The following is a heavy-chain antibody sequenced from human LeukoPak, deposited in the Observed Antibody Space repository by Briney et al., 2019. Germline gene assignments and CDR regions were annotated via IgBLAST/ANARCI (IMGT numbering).Heavy chain of an antibody. Sequence: ASVKVSCKASGYTFTSYYMHWVRQASGQGLEWMGIINPSGGSTSYAQKFQGRVTMTRDTSTSTVYMELSSLRSEDTAVYYCARGARVLKYCSGGSCYESNWFDPWGQGTLVTVSS. V-gene: IGHV1-46*01. D-gene: IGHD2-15*01. CDR1: GYTFTSYY. J-gene: IGHJ5*02. CDR2: INPSGGST. CDR3: ARGARVLKYCSGGSCYESNWFDP.